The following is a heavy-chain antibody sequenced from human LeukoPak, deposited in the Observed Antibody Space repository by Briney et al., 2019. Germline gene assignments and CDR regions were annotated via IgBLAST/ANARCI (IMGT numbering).Heavy chain of an antibody. Sequence: PSETLSLTCTVSGGSISSYYWSWIRQPPGKGLEWIGYIYYSGSTNYNPSLKSRVTISVDTSKNQFSLKLSSVTAADTAVYYCAPYSSSWYREVHWFDPWGQGTLVTVSS. CDR1: GGSISSYY. V-gene: IGHV4-59*01. CDR3: APYSSSWYREVHWFDP. D-gene: IGHD6-13*01. J-gene: IGHJ5*02. CDR2: IYYSGST.